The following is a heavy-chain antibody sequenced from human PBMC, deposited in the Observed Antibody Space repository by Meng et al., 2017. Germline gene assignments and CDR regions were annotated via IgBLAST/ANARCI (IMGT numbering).Heavy chain of an antibody. J-gene: IGHJ4*01. Sequence: SVKVSCKASGCAFSSYTISWVRQAPGQGLEWMGRIIPILGKANYAQKFQGRVTITADKSTSTAYMELSSLRSEDTAVYYCARGQWFGELLLNWDSFDYWGQGTLVTVSS. V-gene: IGHV1-69*08. CDR1: GCAFSSYT. CDR3: ARGQWFGELLLNWDSFDY. D-gene: IGHD3-10*01. CDR2: IIPILGKA.